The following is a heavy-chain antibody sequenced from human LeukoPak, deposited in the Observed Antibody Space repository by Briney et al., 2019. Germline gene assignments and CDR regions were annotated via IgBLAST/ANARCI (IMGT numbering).Heavy chain of an antibody. CDR2: INQDGSEK. Sequence: PGGSLRLSCAASGFSFGSSWMGWVRQAPGKGLEWVANINQDGSEKYYVDSVKGRFTISRDNAKNSLYLQINSVRAEDTAIYYCSVRLDYWGQGTLVTVSS. V-gene: IGHV3-7*01. CDR1: GFSFGSSW. CDR3: SVRLDY. J-gene: IGHJ4*02.